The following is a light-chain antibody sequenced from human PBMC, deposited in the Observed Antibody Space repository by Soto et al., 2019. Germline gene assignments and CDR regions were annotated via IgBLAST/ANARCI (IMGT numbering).Light chain of an antibody. CDR3: QQSYSAPLT. Sequence: DIQMTQSPSSLSASVGDRVTITCRASQSISDYLNWYERKPGRAPQLLIYGATRLQSGVPSRFSGSGSGTDFTLTITSLQPEDFTTYYCQQSYSAPLTFGGGTKVDIK. J-gene: IGKJ4*01. CDR1: QSISDY. CDR2: GAT. V-gene: IGKV1-39*01.